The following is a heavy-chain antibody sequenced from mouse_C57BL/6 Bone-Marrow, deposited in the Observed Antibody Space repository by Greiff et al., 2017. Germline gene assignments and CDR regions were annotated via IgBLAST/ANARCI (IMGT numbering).Heavy chain of an antibody. J-gene: IGHJ3*01. CDR1: GFSLTSYG. D-gene: IGHD2-3*01. V-gene: IGHV2-5*01. CDR3: AKSPDGYPAWFAY. Sequence: VQLQQSGPGLVQPSQSLSITCTVSGFSLTSYGVHWVRQSPGKGLEWLGVIWRGGSTDYNAAFMSRLSITKDNSKSQVFFKMNSLQADYTAIYYCAKSPDGYPAWFAYWGQGTLVTVSA. CDR2: IWRGGST.